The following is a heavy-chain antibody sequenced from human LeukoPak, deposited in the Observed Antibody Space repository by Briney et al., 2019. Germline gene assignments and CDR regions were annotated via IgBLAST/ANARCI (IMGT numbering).Heavy chain of an antibody. CDR1: GYTFTSYW. J-gene: IGHJ3*02. Sequence: GESLRISCQGSGYTFTSYWIGWVGQIPGKGLEWRGIIYPGDSDTRYRPSFLGQVTISADKSISTAYLQWSSLKASDTAMYYCARHLSGSYGFDAFDIWGQGTMVTVSS. CDR2: IYPGDSDT. D-gene: IGHD1-26*01. CDR3: ARHLSGSYGFDAFDI. V-gene: IGHV5-51*01.